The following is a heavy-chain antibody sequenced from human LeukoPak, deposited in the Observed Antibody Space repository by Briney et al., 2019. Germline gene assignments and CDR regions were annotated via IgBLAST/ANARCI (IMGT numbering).Heavy chain of an antibody. CDR2: INPNSGGT. CDR1: GYTFTGYY. D-gene: IGHD3-3*01. J-gene: IGHJ3*02. V-gene: IGHV1-2*02. CDR3: ARNAFYLDFWSGPDAFDI. Sequence: GASVKVSCKASGYTFTGYYMHWVRQAPGQGLEWMGWINPNSGGTNYAQKFQGRVTMTRDTSISTAYMELNRLRSDDTAVYYCARNAFYLDFWSGPDAFDIWGQGTMVTVSS.